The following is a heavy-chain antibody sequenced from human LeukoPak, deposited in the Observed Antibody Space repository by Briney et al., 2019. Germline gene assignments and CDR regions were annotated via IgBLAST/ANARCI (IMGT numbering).Heavy chain of an antibody. J-gene: IGHJ6*02. CDR3: ARDGYSSSWYLSGMDV. CDR2: IWDDGSNK. V-gene: IGHV3-33*01. D-gene: IGHD6-13*01. CDR1: GFTFSSYG. Sequence: GGSLSLSCAASGFTFSSYGMHWVRQAPGKGLEWVAVIWDDGSNKYYADSVKGRFTISRGNSKNTLYLQMNSLRAEDTAVYYCARDGYSSSWYLSGMDVWGQGTTVTVSS.